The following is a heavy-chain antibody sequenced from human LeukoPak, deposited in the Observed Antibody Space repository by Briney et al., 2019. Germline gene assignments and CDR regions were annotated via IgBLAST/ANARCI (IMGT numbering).Heavy chain of an antibody. CDR2: IYYSGST. CDR1: GGSISSGDYY. CDR3: ARHGGRVAGRDY. D-gene: IGHD6-19*01. Sequence: SETLSLTCTVSGGSISSGDYYWSWIRQPPGKGLEWIGYIYYSGSTNYNPSLKSRVTISVDTSKNQFSLKLSSVTAADTAVYYCARHGGRVAGRDYWGQGTLVTVSS. V-gene: IGHV4-61*08. J-gene: IGHJ4*02.